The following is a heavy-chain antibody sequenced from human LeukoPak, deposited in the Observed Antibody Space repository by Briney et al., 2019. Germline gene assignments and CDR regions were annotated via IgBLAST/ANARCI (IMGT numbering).Heavy chain of an antibody. CDR1: GFTFSSYA. V-gene: IGHV3-30-3*01. CDR2: ISYDGSNK. Sequence: GGSLRLSCAASGFTFSSYAMHWVRQAPGKGLEWVAVISYDGSNKYYADSVKGRFTISRDNSKNTLYLQMNSLRAEDTAVYYCANQAETVYSYGFTGWFDPWGQGTLVTVSS. CDR3: ANQAETVYSYGFTGWFDP. J-gene: IGHJ5*02. D-gene: IGHD5-18*01.